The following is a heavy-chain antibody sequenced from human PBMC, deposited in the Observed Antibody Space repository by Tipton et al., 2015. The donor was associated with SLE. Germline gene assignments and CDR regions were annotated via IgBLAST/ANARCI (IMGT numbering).Heavy chain of an antibody. J-gene: IGHJ4*02. D-gene: IGHD4-23*01. CDR3: ARASGGNSPY. CDR2: FRYSGDT. Sequence: TLSLTCTVSDYSITNDNWWAWIRQPPGKGLEWIGYFRYSGDTYKNPSLQSRVTLSAGPSKNQFSLNLTSVTAADTAIYYCARASGGNSPYWGQGTLVTVSS. CDR1: DYSITNDNW. V-gene: IGHV4-28*03.